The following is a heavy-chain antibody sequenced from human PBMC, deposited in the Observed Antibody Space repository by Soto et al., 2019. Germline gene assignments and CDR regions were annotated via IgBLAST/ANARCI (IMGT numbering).Heavy chain of an antibody. CDR3: ARDQRSWYNWFDP. J-gene: IGHJ5*02. V-gene: IGHV4-31*03. Sequence: QVQLQESGPGLVKPSQTLSLTCTVSGGSISSGGYYWSWIRQHPGKGLEWIGYIYYSGSTYYNPSLKSRVTILVDTSKNQFSLKLSSVTAADTAVYYCARDQRSWYNWFDPWGQGTLVTVSS. D-gene: IGHD6-13*01. CDR2: IYYSGST. CDR1: GGSISSGGYY.